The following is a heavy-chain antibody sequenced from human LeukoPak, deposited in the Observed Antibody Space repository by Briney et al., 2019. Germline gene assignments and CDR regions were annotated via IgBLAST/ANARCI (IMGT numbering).Heavy chain of an antibody. D-gene: IGHD3-22*01. Sequence: GASVKVSCKASGYTFSSYYMHWVRQAPGQGLEWMGWISAYNGNTNYAQKLQGRVTMTTDTSTSTAYMELRSLRSDDTAVYYCARGDYYGSSGFDYWGQGTLVIVSS. J-gene: IGHJ4*02. CDR3: ARGDYYGSSGFDY. V-gene: IGHV1-18*04. CDR1: GYTFSSYY. CDR2: ISAYNGNT.